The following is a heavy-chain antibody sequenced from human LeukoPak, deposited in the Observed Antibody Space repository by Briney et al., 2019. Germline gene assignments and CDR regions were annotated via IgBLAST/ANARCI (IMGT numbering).Heavy chain of an antibody. V-gene: IGHV1-46*01. CDR3: ASAPRYDIRGFDY. Sequence: ASVKVSCKASGYTFTNYAIHWVRQAPGQGLEWMGIINPSGGSTSYAQKFQGRVTMTRDTSTSTVYMELSSLRSEDTAVYYCASAPRYDIRGFDYWGQGTLVTVSS. CDR1: GYTFTNYA. J-gene: IGHJ4*02. D-gene: IGHD3-9*01. CDR2: INPSGGST.